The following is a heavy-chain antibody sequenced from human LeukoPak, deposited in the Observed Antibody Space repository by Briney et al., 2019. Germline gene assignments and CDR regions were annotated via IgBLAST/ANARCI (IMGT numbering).Heavy chain of an antibody. J-gene: IGHJ4*02. D-gene: IGHD3-22*01. Sequence: PGGSLRLSCAASGFTFSNYGMHWVRQAPGKGLEWVAFIRYDGSNKYYADSVKGRFTISRDNSKNTLYLQMNSLRAEDTAVYYCAKDQIHYDSSGYPYSWGQGTLVTVSS. CDR2: IRYDGSNK. V-gene: IGHV3-30*02. CDR3: AKDQIHYDSSGYPYS. CDR1: GFTFSNYG.